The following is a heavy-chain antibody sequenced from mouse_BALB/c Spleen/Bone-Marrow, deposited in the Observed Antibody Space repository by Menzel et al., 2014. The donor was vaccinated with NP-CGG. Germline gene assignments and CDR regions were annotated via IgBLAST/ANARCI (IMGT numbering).Heavy chain of an antibody. J-gene: IGHJ2*01. D-gene: IGHD2-4*01. CDR2: IWAGGST. CDR3: AREGLTMITTDFDY. CDR1: GFSLTSYG. V-gene: IGHV2-9*02. Sequence: VKLVESGPGLVAPSQSLSITCTVSGFSLTSYGVHWVRQPPGKGLEWLGVIWAGGSTNYNSALMSRLSISKDNSKSQVFLKMNSLQTDDTAMYYCAREGLTMITTDFDYWGQGTTLTVSS.